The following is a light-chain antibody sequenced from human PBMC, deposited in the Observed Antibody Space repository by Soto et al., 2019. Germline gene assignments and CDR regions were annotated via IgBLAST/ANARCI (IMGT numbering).Light chain of an antibody. CDR2: KAS. CDR3: QQYHTYWWT. V-gene: IGKV1-5*03. CDR1: QTIINW. J-gene: IGKJ1*01. Sequence: DIQMTQSPSTLSASVGDRVTITCRASQTIINWLAWYQQKPGKAPKLLVYKASSLESEVPSRFSGSGSETEFTLTINSLQPDDCATYYCQQYHTYWWTFGQGTKVEIK.